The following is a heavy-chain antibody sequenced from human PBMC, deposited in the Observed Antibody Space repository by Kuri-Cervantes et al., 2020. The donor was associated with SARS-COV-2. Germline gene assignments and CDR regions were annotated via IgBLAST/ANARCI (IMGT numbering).Heavy chain of an antibody. Sequence: ASVQVSCKASGYTFTGYYMHWVRQAPGEGLEGRGWNNPNSGGTNYAQKLQGRGTMTRDTSISTAYMALSRLRSDDTAVYYCACRKVVPAAISGLDYWGQGTLVTVSS. D-gene: IGHD2-2*01. V-gene: IGHV1-2*02. J-gene: IGHJ4*02. CDR3: ACRKVVPAAISGLDY. CDR2: NNPNSGGT. CDR1: GYTFTGYY.